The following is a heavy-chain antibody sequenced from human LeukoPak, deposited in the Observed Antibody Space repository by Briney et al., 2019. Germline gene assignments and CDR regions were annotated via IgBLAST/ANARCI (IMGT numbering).Heavy chain of an antibody. CDR2: IYYSGST. V-gene: IGHV4-31*03. Sequence: SQALSLTCTVSGGSISSGGYYWSWIRQHPGKGLEWIGYIYYSGSTNYNPSLKSRVTISVDTSKNQFSLKLSSVTAADTAVYYCAREPYSYGPSRFDYWGQGTLVTVSS. D-gene: IGHD5-18*01. J-gene: IGHJ4*02. CDR3: AREPYSYGPSRFDY. CDR1: GGSISSGGYY.